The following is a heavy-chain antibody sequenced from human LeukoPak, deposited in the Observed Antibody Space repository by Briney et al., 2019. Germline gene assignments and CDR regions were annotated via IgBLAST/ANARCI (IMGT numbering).Heavy chain of an antibody. CDR3: ARGLGTYPEIPLDY. D-gene: IGHD3-16*02. V-gene: IGHV1-18*01. Sequence: GASVKVSCKASGYTFTSYGFSWVRQAPGQGLEWMGWISTYNGDTNYAQELQDRVTMTTDTSASTAYMELRSLRSDDTAVYYCARGLGTYPEIPLDYWGQGTLVAASS. J-gene: IGHJ4*02. CDR1: GYTFTSYG. CDR2: ISTYNGDT.